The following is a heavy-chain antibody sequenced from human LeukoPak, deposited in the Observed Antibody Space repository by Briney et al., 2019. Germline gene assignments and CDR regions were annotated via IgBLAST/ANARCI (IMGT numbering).Heavy chain of an antibody. CDR3: ARGRTGYTSSSWFDP. J-gene: IGHJ5*02. D-gene: IGHD6-13*01. V-gene: IGHV3-30*04. CDR2: ISFDGRNK. Sequence: GRSLRLSCAASGFNFSNYALHWVRQAPGRGLEWVTVISFDGRNKYYADSVKGRFTLSRDNSKNTVYLQIDSLRHEDTALYYCARGRTGYTSSSWFDPWGQGTLVTVSS. CDR1: GFNFSNYA.